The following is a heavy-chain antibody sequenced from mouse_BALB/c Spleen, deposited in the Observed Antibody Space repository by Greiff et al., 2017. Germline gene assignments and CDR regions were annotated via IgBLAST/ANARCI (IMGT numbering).Heavy chain of an antibody. D-gene: IGHD2-1*01. J-gene: IGHJ4*01. CDR3: AREGNYYAMDY. CDR2: ISYSGST. CDR1: GYSITSDYA. Sequence: EVMLVESGPGLVKPSQSLSLTCTVTGYSITSDYAWNWIRQFPGNKLEWMGYISYSGSTSYNPSLKSRISITRDTSKNQFFLQLNSVTTEDTATYYCAREGNYYAMDYWGQGTSVTVSS. V-gene: IGHV3-2*02.